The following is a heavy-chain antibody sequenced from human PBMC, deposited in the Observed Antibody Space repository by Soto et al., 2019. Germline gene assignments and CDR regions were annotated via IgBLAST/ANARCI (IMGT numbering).Heavy chain of an antibody. CDR3: ARPAAAGRGYDAFDI. CDR1: GGTFSTYT. V-gene: IGHV1-69*02. CDR2: IIPIIGMA. D-gene: IGHD6-13*01. Sequence: GASVKVSCKASGGTFSTYTLSWVRQAPGQGLEWMGRIIPIIGMANYAQNFQARVTITADKSTSTAYMELSGLRSEDTAVYYCARPAAAGRGYDAFDIWGQGTMVTVSS. J-gene: IGHJ3*02.